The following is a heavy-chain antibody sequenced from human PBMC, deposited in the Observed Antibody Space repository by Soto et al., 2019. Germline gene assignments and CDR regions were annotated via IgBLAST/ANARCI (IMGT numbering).Heavy chain of an antibody. CDR3: AKAGCSDAKCHFWALES. CDR1: GFKFEDYA. D-gene: IGHD6-19*01. V-gene: IGHV3-9*01. J-gene: IGHJ4*02. Sequence: EMQLVESGGGLVPPGRSLRLSCAGFGFKFEDYAMHWVRQVPGKGLEWVSYINWNSGKVKYADSVKGRFTISRDNAKNSLYLHMTSLKSADTSLYYCAKAGCSDAKCHFWALESWGQGTLVSVSS. CDR2: INWNSGKV.